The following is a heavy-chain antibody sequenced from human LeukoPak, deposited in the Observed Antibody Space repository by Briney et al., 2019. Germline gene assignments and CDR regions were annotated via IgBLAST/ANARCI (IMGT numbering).Heavy chain of an antibody. CDR2: VYYSGTT. Sequence: SQTLSLTCTVSGGSISSYSWSWIRQPPGKRLEWIGYVYYSGTTYYNPSLKSRVTISVDTSKNQFSLKLSSVTAADTAVYYCASDVLLWFGELLVEDYWGQGTLVTVSS. V-gene: IGHV4-59*08. D-gene: IGHD3-10*01. J-gene: IGHJ4*02. CDR3: ASDVLLWFGELLVEDY. CDR1: GGSISSYS.